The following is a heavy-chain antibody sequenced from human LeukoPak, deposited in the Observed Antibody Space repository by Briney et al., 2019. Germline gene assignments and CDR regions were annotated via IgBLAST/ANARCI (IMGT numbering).Heavy chain of an antibody. CDR2: IKEDGTEK. CDR1: GFTFSAYW. Sequence: GGSLRLSCSASGFTFSAYWMTWVRQAPGQGLEWVANIKEDGTEKNYVDSVKGRFTISRDNAKNSMHLQMNSLRAEDTAVYYCARPGIAGAGTAYSDYWGQGTLVTVSS. V-gene: IGHV3-7*01. D-gene: IGHD6-13*01. CDR3: ARPGIAGAGTAYSDY. J-gene: IGHJ4*02.